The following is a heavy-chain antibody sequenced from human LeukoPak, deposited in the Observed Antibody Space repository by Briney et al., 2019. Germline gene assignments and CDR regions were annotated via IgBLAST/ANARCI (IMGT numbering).Heavy chain of an antibody. V-gene: IGHV1-2*02. CDR1: GYTFRNYY. J-gene: IGHJ4*02. D-gene: IGHD1-26*01. CDR2: INFNRGDT. CDR3: ARDKSNGIGIVY. Sequence: ASVKVSCKASGYTFRNYYIHLVRQAPGHGLEYMGWINFNRGDTNYQGRVTMTRDTSIDTVYMDLSSLRSDDTALYYCARDKSNGIGIVYWGQGTPVTVSS.